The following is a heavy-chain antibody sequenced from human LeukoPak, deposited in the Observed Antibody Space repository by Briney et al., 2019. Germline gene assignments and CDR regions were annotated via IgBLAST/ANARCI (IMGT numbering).Heavy chain of an antibody. CDR1: GGTFSSYA. CDR3: ARRVVVSTSHAFDI. Sequence: GASVKVSCKASGGTFSSYAINWVRQAPGQGLEWMGRISPILGIANYAQKFQGRVTITADTSTSTAYMEMSGLRSEDTAVYYCARRVVVSTSHAFDIWGQGTMVTVSS. D-gene: IGHD2-21*01. CDR2: ISPILGIA. V-gene: IGHV1-69*04. J-gene: IGHJ3*02.